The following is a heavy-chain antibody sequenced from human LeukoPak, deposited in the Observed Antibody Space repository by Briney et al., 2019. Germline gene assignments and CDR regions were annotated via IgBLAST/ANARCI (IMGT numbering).Heavy chain of an antibody. D-gene: IGHD3-10*01. CDR3: ARGYYGSGSYYSFAY. J-gene: IGHJ4*02. Sequence: SETLSLTCTVSGGSISSYYRSWIRQPPGKGLEWIGYIYYSGSTNNNPSLKSRVTISVDTSKNQFSLKLSSVTAADTAMYYCARGYYGSGSYYSFAYWGQGTLVTVSS. CDR2: IYYSGST. V-gene: IGHV4-59*01. CDR1: GGSISSYY.